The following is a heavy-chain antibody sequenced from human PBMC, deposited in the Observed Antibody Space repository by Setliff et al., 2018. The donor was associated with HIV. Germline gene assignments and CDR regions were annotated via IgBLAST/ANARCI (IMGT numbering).Heavy chain of an antibody. CDR1: GGTFSSYV. J-gene: IGHJ5*02. Sequence: GASVKVSCKASGGTFSSYVISWVRQAPGQGLEWMGRIIPIIGTANYAQKFQGRVTFTWDTSASTAYMELSSLRSEDTGVYYCATQTGFYNSHWYDPWGQGALVTVSS. CDR3: ATQTGFYNSHWYDP. D-gene: IGHD1-20*01. CDR2: IIPIIGTA. V-gene: IGHV1-69*04.